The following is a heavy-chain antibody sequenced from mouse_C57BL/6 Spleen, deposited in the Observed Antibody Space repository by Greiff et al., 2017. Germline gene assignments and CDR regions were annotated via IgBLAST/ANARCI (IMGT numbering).Heavy chain of an antibody. CDR3: ARSAGITTVDYYAMDY. D-gene: IGHD1-1*01. J-gene: IGHJ4*01. CDR2: IHPNSGST. Sequence: QVQLQQPGAELVKPGASVKLSCKASGYTFTSYWMHWVKQRPGQGLGWIGMIHPNSGSTNYNEKFKSKATLTVDKSSSTAYMQLSSLTSEDSAVYYCARSAGITTVDYYAMDYWGQGTSVTVSS. CDR1: GYTFTSYW. V-gene: IGHV1-64*01.